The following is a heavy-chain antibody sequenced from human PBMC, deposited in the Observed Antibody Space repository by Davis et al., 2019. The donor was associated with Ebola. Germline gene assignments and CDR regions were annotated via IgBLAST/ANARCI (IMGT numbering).Heavy chain of an antibody. J-gene: IGHJ6*03. CDR3: ATVGYCSSTSCPGLDYYYYMDV. Sequence: PGGSLRLSCAASGFTFSSYAMSWVRQAPGKGLEWVSAISGSGGSTYYADSVKGRFTISRDNSKNTLYLQMNSLRAEDTAVYYCATVGYCSSTSCPGLDYYYYMDVWGKGTTVTVSS. D-gene: IGHD2-2*01. V-gene: IGHV3-23*01. CDR2: ISGSGGST. CDR1: GFTFSSYA.